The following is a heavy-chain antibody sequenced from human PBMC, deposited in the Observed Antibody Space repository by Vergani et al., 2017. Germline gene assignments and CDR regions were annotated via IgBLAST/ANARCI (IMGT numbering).Heavy chain of an antibody. CDR2: IIPILGIA. J-gene: IGHJ4*02. D-gene: IGHD2-15*01. CDR3: ARVQILYCSGGRCSLDY. V-gene: IGHV1-69*04. Sequence: QVQLVQSGAEVKKPGSSVKVSCKASGGTFSSYAISWVRQAPGQGLEWMGRIIPILGIANYAQKFQGRVTITADKSTSTAYMELSSLRSEDTAVYYFARVQILYCSGGRCSLDYWGQGTLVTVSS. CDR1: GGTFSSYA.